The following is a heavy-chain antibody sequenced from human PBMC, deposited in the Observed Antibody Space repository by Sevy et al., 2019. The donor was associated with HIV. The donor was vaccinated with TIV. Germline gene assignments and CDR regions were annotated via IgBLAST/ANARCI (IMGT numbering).Heavy chain of an antibody. J-gene: IGHJ3*02. CDR3: ARPVNYYDSSGYFDAFDI. CDR2: IYYSGST. D-gene: IGHD3-22*01. Sequence: SETLSITCTVSGGSISSSRYYWGWIRQPPGKGLEWIGSIYYSGSTYYNPSLKSRVTISVDTSKNQFSLKLSSVTAADTAVYYSARPVNYYDSSGYFDAFDIWGQGTMVTVSS. V-gene: IGHV4-39*01. CDR1: GGSISSSRYY.